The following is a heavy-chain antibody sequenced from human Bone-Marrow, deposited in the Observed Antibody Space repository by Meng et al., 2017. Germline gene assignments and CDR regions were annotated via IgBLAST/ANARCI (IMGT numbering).Heavy chain of an antibody. CDR1: GGTFSSYA. D-gene: IGHD6-19*01. CDR2: IIPIFGTA. CDR3: ARDQQWLPTGY. Sequence: SVKVSCKASGGTFSSYAISWVRQAPGQGLEWMGGIIPIFGTANYAQKFQGRVTITADESTSTAYMELSRLRSDDTAVYYCARDQQWLPTGYWGQGTLVTVSS. V-gene: IGHV1-69*13. J-gene: IGHJ4*02.